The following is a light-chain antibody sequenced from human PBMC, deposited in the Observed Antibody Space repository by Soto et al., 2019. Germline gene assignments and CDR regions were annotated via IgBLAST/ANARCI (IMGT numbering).Light chain of an antibody. CDR2: EVS. CDR1: SSDVGGYNY. V-gene: IGLV2-14*01. J-gene: IGLJ7*01. Sequence: QSALTQPASVSGSPGQSITISCTGTSSDVGGYNYVSWYQQHPDKAPKLMIYEVSNRPSGVSNRFSGSKSGNTASLTISGLQAEDEADYYCSSYTSSSTLPVFGGGTQLTVL. CDR3: SSYTSSSTLPV.